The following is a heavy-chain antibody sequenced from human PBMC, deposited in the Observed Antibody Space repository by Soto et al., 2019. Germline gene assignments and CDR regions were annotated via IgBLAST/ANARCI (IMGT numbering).Heavy chain of an antibody. Sequence: QLHLVQSGAVVKKPGASVTVSCSASGYPVTAYYMHWVRQAPGRGLEWMGGINPATGAAKYTQTFPGRVTMTRDTSTRTVFMELGGLTSEDTAVFYFARGGGVGVAGSAAFDMWGQGTLVTVSS. D-gene: IGHD3-3*01. CDR2: INPATGAA. J-gene: IGHJ3*02. V-gene: IGHV1-2*02. CDR3: ARGGGVGVAGSAAFDM. CDR1: GYPVTAYY.